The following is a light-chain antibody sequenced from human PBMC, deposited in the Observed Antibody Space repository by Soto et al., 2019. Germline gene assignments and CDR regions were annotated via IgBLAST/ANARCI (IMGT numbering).Light chain of an antibody. V-gene: IGKV3-20*01. Sequence: ESVLPPSRGTLSLSPGDIAPLSGSPSQSVGSSYLAWYQQEHGQAPRFLIYGAYSRATGIPDRFSGSGSGTDFTLTIRRMEPEDFAVYYCKKYGSSQTTCGKGTK. CDR3: KKYGSSQTT. J-gene: IGKJ1*01. CDR1: QSVGSSY. CDR2: GAY.